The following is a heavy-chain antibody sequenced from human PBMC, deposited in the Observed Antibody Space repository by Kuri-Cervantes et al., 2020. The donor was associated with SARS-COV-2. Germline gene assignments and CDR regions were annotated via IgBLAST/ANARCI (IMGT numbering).Heavy chain of an antibody. CDR1: GDSIGSGDYY. Sequence: LRLSCIVSGDSIGSGDYYWSWIRQPPGKGLEWVGHIYYSGSTDYNPSLKSRISMSIDTSKNQFSLKLSSVTAADTAVYYCARHSLSGYSSSGARLGHCYFDLWGRGTLVTVSS. D-gene: IGHD6-6*01. CDR2: IYYSGST. V-gene: IGHV4-30-4*08. J-gene: IGHJ2*01. CDR3: ARHSLSGYSSSGARLGHCYFDL.